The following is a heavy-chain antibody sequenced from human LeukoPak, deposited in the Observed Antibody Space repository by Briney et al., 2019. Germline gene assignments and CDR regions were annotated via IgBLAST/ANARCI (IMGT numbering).Heavy chain of an antibody. J-gene: IGHJ5*02. Sequence: SETLSLTCAVYGGSFSGYYWSLIRQPPGKGLEWIGEINHSGSTNYNPSLKSRVTISVDTSKNQFSLKLSSVTAVDTAVYYCASSKAHYYDTTLDPWGQGTLVTVSS. V-gene: IGHV4-34*01. CDR1: GGSFSGYY. CDR3: ASSKAHYYDTTLDP. CDR2: INHSGST. D-gene: IGHD3-22*01.